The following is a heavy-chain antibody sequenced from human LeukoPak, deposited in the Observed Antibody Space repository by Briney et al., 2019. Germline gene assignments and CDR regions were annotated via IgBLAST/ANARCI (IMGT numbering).Heavy chain of an antibody. D-gene: IGHD2-15*01. J-gene: IGHJ4*02. V-gene: IGHV3-74*01. CDR3: ATEGPLPGGHEH. CDR2: VNSDGSGT. Sequence: GGSLRLSCTASRSTFSSYWMHWVRQAPGKGLVWVSRVNSDGSGTNYADSVRGRFTTSRDNAKNTVYLQMNSLGVEDTAVYYCATEGPLPGGHEHWGQGALVTVFS. CDR1: RSTFSSYW.